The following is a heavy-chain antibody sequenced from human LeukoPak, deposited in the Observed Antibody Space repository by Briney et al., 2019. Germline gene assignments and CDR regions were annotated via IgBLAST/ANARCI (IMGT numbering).Heavy chain of an antibody. CDR3: ARHRRGGGSNDYFDF. J-gene: IGHJ4*02. CDR2: IYRSGTS. Sequence: PSETLSLTCTVSHSSISSGYYWGWIRQPPGKGLQWIASIYRSGTSSYNPSLKGRVTISVDTSKNDFSLNLRSVTAADTAMYYCARHRRGGGSNDYFDFWGQGVPVTVSS. V-gene: IGHV4-38-2*02. CDR1: HSSISSGYY. D-gene: IGHD3-16*01.